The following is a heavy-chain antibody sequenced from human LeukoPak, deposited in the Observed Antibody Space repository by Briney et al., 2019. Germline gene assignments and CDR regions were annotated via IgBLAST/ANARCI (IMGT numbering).Heavy chain of an antibody. Sequence: GGSLRLSCAASGLIVSHNYMAWVRQAPGKGLEWVSVIFSDTNTYSAESMRGRFTVSRDNSKNTPYLQMNSLRAEDTAVYYCAKYQPPQQRFLEWLPPYYFDYWGQGTLVTVSS. CDR1: GLIVSHNY. D-gene: IGHD3-3*01. CDR3: AKYQPPQQRFLEWLPPYYFDY. J-gene: IGHJ4*02. CDR2: IFSDTNT. V-gene: IGHV3-53*01.